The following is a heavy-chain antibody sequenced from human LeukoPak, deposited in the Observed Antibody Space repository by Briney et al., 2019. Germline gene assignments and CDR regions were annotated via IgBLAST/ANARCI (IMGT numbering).Heavy chain of an antibody. D-gene: IGHD3-3*01. CDR1: GFTFSDYY. CDR2: ISSSGSTI. CDR3: ARDRGYYDFWSGYSPLFDY. J-gene: IGHJ4*02. V-gene: IGHV3-11*04. Sequence: GGSLRLSCAASGFTFSDYYMSWIRQAPGKGLEWVSYISSSGSTIYYADSVKGRFTISRDNSKNSLYLQMNSLRAEDTAVYYCARDRGYYDFWSGYSPLFDYWGQGTLVTVSS.